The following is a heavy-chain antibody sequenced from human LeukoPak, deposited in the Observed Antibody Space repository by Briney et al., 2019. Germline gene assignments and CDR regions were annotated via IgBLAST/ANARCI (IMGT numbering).Heavy chain of an antibody. J-gene: IGHJ4*02. CDR3: ARDCWDYGSGSYCGIDY. CDR1: GFTFSSYN. V-gene: IGHV3-21*03. Sequence: PGGSLRLSCAASGFTFSSYNINWVRQAPGKGLEWVSSITSSSNYMYYADSVKGRFTISRDNAKNSLYLQMNSLRAEDTTVYYCARDCWDYGSGSYCGIDYWGQGTLVTVSS. D-gene: IGHD3-10*01. CDR2: ITSSSNYM.